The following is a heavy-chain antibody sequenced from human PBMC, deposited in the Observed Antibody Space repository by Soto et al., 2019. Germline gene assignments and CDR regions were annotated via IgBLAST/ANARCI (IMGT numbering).Heavy chain of an antibody. CDR2: INPNSGGT. Sequence: GASVKVSCKASGYTFTGYYMHWVRQAPGQGLEWMGWINPNSGGTNYAQKFQGWVTMTRDTSISTAYMELSRLRSDDTAVYYCARNFWSGYSSPSDSYWFDYWGQGTLVTVSS. D-gene: IGHD3-3*01. CDR3: ARNFWSGYSSPSDSYWFDY. J-gene: IGHJ4*02. V-gene: IGHV1-2*04. CDR1: GYTFTGYY.